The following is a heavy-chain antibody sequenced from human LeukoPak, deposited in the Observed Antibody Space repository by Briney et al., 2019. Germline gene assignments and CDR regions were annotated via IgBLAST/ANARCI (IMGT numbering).Heavy chain of an antibody. CDR1: GFTLSYYW. CDR3: ARDGVGGAY. Sequence: QPGGSLRLSCAASGFTLSYYWMHWVRQVPGKGLVWVSRINSDGSIISYADSVKGRFTISRDYAKNTLYLKMNSLRAEDTAVYSCARDGVGGAYWCQGTLVTVSS. J-gene: IGHJ4*02. D-gene: IGHD1-26*01. CDR2: INSDGSII. V-gene: IGHV3-74*01.